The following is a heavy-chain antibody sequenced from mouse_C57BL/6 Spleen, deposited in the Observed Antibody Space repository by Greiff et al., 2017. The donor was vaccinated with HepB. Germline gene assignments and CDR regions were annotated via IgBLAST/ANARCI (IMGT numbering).Heavy chain of an antibody. Sequence: VQLKESGPELVKPGASVKIPCKASGYTFTDYNMDWVKQSHGKSLEWIGDINPNNGGTIYNQKFKGKATLTVDKSSSTAYMELRSLTSEDTAVYYCARSDWDVFAYWGQGTLVTVSA. V-gene: IGHV1-18*01. CDR3: ARSDWDVFAY. J-gene: IGHJ3*01. D-gene: IGHD4-1*01. CDR2: INPNNGGT. CDR1: GYTFTDYN.